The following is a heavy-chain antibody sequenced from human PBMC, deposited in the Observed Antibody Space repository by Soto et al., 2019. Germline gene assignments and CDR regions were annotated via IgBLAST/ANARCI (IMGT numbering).Heavy chain of an antibody. CDR1: GGSISSGDYY. CDR2: IYYSGST. D-gene: IGHD3-22*01. J-gene: IGHJ6*02. CDR3: ARGSGGYFYYYGMDV. V-gene: IGHV4-30-4*01. Sequence: KPSETLSLTCTVSGGSISSGDYYWSWIRQPPGKGLEWIGYIYYSGSTYYNPSLKSRVTISVDTSKNQFSLKLGSVTAADTAVYYCARGSGGYFYYYGMDVWGQGTTVTVSS.